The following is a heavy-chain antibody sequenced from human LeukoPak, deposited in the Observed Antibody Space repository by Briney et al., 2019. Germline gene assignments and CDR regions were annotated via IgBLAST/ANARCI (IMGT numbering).Heavy chain of an antibody. Sequence: PGGSLRLSCAASGFTVSNNYMSWVRQAPGKGLEWVSAISGSGGSTYYADSVKGRFTISRDNSKNTLYLQMNSLRAEDTAVYYCAKDRVAAPFDYWGQGTLVTVSS. CDR1: GFTVSNNY. D-gene: IGHD6-6*01. CDR3: AKDRVAAPFDY. CDR2: ISGSGGST. J-gene: IGHJ4*02. V-gene: IGHV3-23*01.